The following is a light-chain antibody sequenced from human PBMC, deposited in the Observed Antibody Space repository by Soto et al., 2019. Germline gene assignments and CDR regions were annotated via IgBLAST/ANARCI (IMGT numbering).Light chain of an antibody. CDR3: QQYGSSPIT. J-gene: IGKJ5*01. CDR1: QSVSSY. CDR2: DAS. V-gene: IGKV3-20*01. Sequence: EIVFTQSPSTLSLSPGERATLSCRASQSVSSYLAWYQQKPGQAPRLLIYDASNRATGIPARFSGSGSGTDFTLTISRLEPEDFAVYYCQQYGSSPITFGQGTRLEIK.